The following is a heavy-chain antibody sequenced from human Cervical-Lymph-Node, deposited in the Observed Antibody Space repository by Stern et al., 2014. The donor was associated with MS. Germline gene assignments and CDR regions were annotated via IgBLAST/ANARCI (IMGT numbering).Heavy chain of an antibody. CDR3: ARGDDKTSYDY. D-gene: IGHD1-1*01. CDR2: GSTYNGNT. J-gene: IGHJ4*02. Sequence: QLVQSGAEVKKPGASVKVSCKASGYTFTNTGINWVRLAPGQGPEWMGWGSTYNGNTKYAQKLRGRVTMTTDTSTSTAYMELRSLRSDDTAVYYCARGDDKTSYDYWGQGTLVTVSS. CDR1: GYTFTNTG. V-gene: IGHV1-18*01.